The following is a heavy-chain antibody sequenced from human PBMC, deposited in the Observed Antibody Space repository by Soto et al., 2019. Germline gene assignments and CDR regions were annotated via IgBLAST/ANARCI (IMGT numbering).Heavy chain of an antibody. CDR3: ARDGYDGSGSPYQAY. V-gene: IGHV4-59*01. J-gene: IGHJ4*02. CDR1: GGPLRDFF. Sequence: ASGTPCPTFSVSGGPLRDFFWGLVRQSPERGLELFGYGYYLGSTDYNPSLKSRVTISVDTSKRQFSLRLSSVTATDAAIYYCARDGYDGSGSPYQAYWGPGTQVTVSS. CDR2: GYYLGST. D-gene: IGHD3-10*01.